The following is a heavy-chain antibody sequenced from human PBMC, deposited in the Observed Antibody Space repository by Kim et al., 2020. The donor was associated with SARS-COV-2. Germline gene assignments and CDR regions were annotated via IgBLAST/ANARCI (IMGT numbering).Heavy chain of an antibody. V-gene: IGHV5-51*01. J-gene: IGHJ4*02. Sequence: SPSFQGQVTISADKSISTAYLQWSSLKASDTAMYYCARLRGSGSYHHMDYWGQGTLVTVSS. D-gene: IGHD1-26*01. CDR3: ARLRGSGSYHHMDY.